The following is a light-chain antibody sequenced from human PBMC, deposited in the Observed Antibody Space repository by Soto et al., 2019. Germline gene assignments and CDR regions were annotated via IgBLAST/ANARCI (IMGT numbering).Light chain of an antibody. CDR3: QQRSDRVT. CDR2: DAS. J-gene: IGKJ4*01. Sequence: EIVLTQSPATLALSPGERATLSCRASQGVRNYLAWYQQKPGRAPRLLIYDASNRATGIPARFSGSGSGTDFTLTISSLEPEDFAVYYCQQRSDRVTFGGGTKVDI. V-gene: IGKV3-11*01. CDR1: QGVRNY.